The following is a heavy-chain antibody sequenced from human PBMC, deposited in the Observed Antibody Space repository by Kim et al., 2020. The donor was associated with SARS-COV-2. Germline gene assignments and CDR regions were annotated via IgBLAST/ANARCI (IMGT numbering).Heavy chain of an antibody. D-gene: IGHD3-10*01. CDR1: GGSISSYY. J-gene: IGHJ6*02. CDR2: IYYSGST. Sequence: SETLSLTCTVSGGSISSYYWSWIRQPPGKGLEWIGYIYYSGSTNYNPSLKSRVTISVDTSKNQFSLKLSSVTAADTAVYYCARGGLGGPYGSGSYYKFPIYYYYGMDVWGQGTTVTVSS. CDR3: ARGGLGGPYGSGSYYKFPIYYYYGMDV. V-gene: IGHV4-59*01.